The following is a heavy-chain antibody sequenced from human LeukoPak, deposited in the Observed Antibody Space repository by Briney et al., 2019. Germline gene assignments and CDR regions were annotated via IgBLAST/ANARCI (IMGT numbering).Heavy chain of an antibody. J-gene: IGHJ4*02. Sequence: ASVKVSCKASGYTFTGYYMHWVRQAPGQGLEWMGWISAYNGNTRYAQKLQGRVTMTTDTSTSTAYMELRSLRSDDTAVYYCARDGVGASFDYWGQGTLVTVSS. CDR1: GYTFTGYY. CDR2: ISAYNGNT. CDR3: ARDGVGASFDY. D-gene: IGHD1-26*01. V-gene: IGHV1-18*04.